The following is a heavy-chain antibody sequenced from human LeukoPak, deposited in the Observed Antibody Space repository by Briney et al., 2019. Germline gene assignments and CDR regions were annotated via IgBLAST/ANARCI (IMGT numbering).Heavy chain of an antibody. CDR2: ISRRSTNI. CDR1: GFTFSTYS. D-gene: IGHD4-17*01. Sequence: PGGTLTLSCAASGFTFSTYSWNWVRQAPGKGLEWVSYISRRSTNIYYADSVKSRFTISRDNGKNSLYLQMNTLRAEDTAVYYCARGGTGDYWEIDYWGQGTLVTVSS. J-gene: IGHJ4*02. V-gene: IGHV3-21*01. CDR3: ARGGTGDYWEIDY.